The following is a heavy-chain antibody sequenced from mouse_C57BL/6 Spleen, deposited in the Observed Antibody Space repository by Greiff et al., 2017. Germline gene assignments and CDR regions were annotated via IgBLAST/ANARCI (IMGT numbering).Heavy chain of an antibody. V-gene: IGHV2-4*01. D-gene: IGHD1-1*01. J-gene: IGHJ4*01. CDR1: GFSLTSYG. CDR3: AKTHYYGSSHYYAMDY. Sequence: VQLQESGPGLVQPSQSLSITCTVSGFSLTSYGVHWVRQPPGKGLEWLGVIWSGGSTDYNAAFISRLSISKDNSKSQVFFKMNSLQADDTAIYDCAKTHYYGSSHYYAMDYWGQGTSVTVSS. CDR2: IWSGGST.